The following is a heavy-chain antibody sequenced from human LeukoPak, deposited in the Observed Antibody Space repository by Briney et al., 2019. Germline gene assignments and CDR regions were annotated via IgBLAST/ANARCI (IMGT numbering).Heavy chain of an antibody. J-gene: IGHJ1*01. Sequence: ASVKVSYTASEYTFINYYMHWLRQAPGQGLEWMGIINPSGGSTSCAQKFQGRVTMTRDTSTSTVYMELSSLRSEDTAVYYCARDESTSILWWWGQGTLVTVSS. CDR1: EYTFINYY. D-gene: IGHD2-21*01. CDR3: ARDESTSILWW. V-gene: IGHV1-46*01. CDR2: INPSGGST.